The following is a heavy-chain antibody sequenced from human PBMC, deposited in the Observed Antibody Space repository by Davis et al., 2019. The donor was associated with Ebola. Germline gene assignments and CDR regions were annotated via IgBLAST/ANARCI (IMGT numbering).Heavy chain of an antibody. Sequence: PSETLSLTCTVSGGSITGHYWSWIRQPPGKGLEWLGYISDTGKIKYNPSLKSRVTMLVDTSKNQFSLKLRSVTSADTAVYSCARDSYWGSFDYWGRGTLVTVSS. V-gene: IGHV4-59*11. CDR2: ISDTGKI. D-gene: IGHD3-16*01. J-gene: IGHJ4*02. CDR1: GGSITGHY. CDR3: ARDSYWGSFDY.